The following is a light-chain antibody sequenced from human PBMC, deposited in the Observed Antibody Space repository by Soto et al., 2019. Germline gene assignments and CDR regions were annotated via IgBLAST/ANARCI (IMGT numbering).Light chain of an antibody. CDR3: QQYGGSPIT. J-gene: IGKJ5*01. CDR1: QSVTTI. CDR2: GAS. V-gene: IGKV3-20*01. Sequence: ESVLTQSPGTLSLSPGERVTLSCRASQSVTTILAWYQHKPGQAPTLLMSGASNRASGVPVRFSGSGSGTDFTLTITRLEPEDFALYYCQQYGGSPITFGLGTRLEI.